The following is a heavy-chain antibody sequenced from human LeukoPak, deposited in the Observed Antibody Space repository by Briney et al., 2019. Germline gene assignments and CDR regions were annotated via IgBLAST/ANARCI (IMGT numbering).Heavy chain of an antibody. Sequence: SETLSLTCTVSGGSISTYYWSWIRQPPGKGLEWIGYIYSSGSTNYNPSLKSRVTISVDTSKNQFSLKLSSVTAADTAMYYCARRYCSGGSCCSGLDYWGQGTLVTVSS. CDR2: IYSSGST. J-gene: IGHJ4*02. CDR3: ARRYCSGGSCCSGLDY. CDR1: GGSISTYY. D-gene: IGHD2-15*01. V-gene: IGHV4-59*01.